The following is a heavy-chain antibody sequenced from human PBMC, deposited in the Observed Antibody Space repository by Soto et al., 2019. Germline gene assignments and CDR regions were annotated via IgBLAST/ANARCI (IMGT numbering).Heavy chain of an antibody. CDR2: ISGSADST. V-gene: IGHV3-23*01. Sequence: EVQLLESGGSLVQPGGSLRLSCAASGFTFSTYAMSWVRQAPGKGLEWVSTISGSADSTFYADYVKGRFTISRDNSKNTLYLQMNRLRVEDTAVYYCAKVGDGSCSRTSCLFHFDYWGQGTLATVSS. J-gene: IGHJ4*02. D-gene: IGHD2-2*01. CDR1: GFTFSTYA. CDR3: AKVGDGSCSRTSCLFHFDY.